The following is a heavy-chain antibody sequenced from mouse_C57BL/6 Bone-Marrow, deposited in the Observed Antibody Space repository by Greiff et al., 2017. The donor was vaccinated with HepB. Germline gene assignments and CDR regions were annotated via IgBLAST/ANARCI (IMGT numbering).Heavy chain of an antibody. V-gene: IGHV1-64*01. Sequence: QVQLQQPGAELVKPGASVKLSCKASGYTFTSYWMHWVKQRPGQGLEWIGMIHPNSGSTNYNEKFKSKATLTVDKSSSTAYMQLSSLTSEDSAVYYWARRSKPALPFDYWGQGTTLTVSS. CDR3: ARRSKPALPFDY. CDR1: GYTFTSYW. D-gene: IGHD2-10*01. CDR2: IHPNSGST. J-gene: IGHJ2*01.